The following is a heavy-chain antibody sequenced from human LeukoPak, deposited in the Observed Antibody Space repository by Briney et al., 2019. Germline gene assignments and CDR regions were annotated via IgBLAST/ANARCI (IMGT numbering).Heavy chain of an antibody. D-gene: IGHD3-10*01. J-gene: IGHJ4*02. V-gene: IGHV3-15*07. CDR3: TSHYGSGGF. CDR2: IKSRTDGGTT. Sequence: PGGSLRLSCAASGFSFSDAWMIWVRQAPGKGLELVGRIKSRTDGGTTGYPPSVKGRFTISRDDSRKMLYLQMNSLKIEDTAVYYCTSHYGSGGFWGQGTLVTVSS. CDR1: GFSFSDAW.